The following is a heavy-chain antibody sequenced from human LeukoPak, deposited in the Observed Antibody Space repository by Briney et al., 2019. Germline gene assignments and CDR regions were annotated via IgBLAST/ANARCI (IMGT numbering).Heavy chain of an antibody. D-gene: IGHD3-16*02. Sequence: ASVKVSCKASGYTFTSYGISWVRQAPGQGLEWMGWISAYNGNTNYAQKLQGRVTMTTDTSTSTAYMELRSLRSDDTAVYYCARDRVITFGGVIVPNFYYYGMDVWGQGTTVTVSS. CDR3: ARDRVITFGGVIVPNFYYYGMDV. V-gene: IGHV1-18*01. CDR1: GYTFTSYG. CDR2: ISAYNGNT. J-gene: IGHJ6*02.